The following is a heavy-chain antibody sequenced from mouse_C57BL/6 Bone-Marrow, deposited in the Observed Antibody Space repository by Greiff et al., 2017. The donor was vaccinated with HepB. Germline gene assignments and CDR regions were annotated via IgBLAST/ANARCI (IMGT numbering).Heavy chain of an antibody. CDR1: GYTFTDYY. D-gene: IGHD2-1*01. J-gene: IGHJ4*01. V-gene: IGHV1-19*01. CDR3: ARGDLLFYYAMDY. CDR2: INPYNGGT. Sequence: VQLKQSGPVLVKPGASVKMSCKASGYTFTDYYMNWVKQSHGKSLEWIGVINPYNGGTSYNQKFKGKATLTVDKSSSTAYMELNSLTSEDSAVYYCARGDLLFYYAMDYWGQGTSVTVSS.